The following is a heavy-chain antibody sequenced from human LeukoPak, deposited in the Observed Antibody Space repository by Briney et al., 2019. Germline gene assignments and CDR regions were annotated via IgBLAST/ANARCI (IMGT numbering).Heavy chain of an antibody. D-gene: IGHD6-13*01. CDR2: IYYSGGT. CDR3: ARRAAAVGTYYMDV. V-gene: IGHV4-59*01. J-gene: IGHJ6*03. CDR1: GGSISSYY. Sequence: PSETLSLTCTVSGGSISSYYWTWNRRPPGKGLEWIGYIYYSGGTNYNPSLWSRVTMSVDTSKNQFSLKLSSVTAADTAVYYCARRAAAVGTYYMDVWGKGTTVTVSS.